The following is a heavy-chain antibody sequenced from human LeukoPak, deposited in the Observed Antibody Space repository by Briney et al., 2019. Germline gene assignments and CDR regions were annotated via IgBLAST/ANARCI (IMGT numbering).Heavy chain of an antibody. D-gene: IGHD4-23*01. J-gene: IGHJ5*02. CDR3: ARGFGNNGWFDP. CDR2: INHSGST. V-gene: IGHV4-34*01. Sequence: SETLSLTCAVYGGSFSCYYWSWIRQPPGKGLEWIGEINHSGSTNYNPSLKSRVTISVDTSKNQFSLKLSSVTAADTAVYYCARGFGNNGWFDPWGQGTLVTVSS. CDR1: GGSFSCYY.